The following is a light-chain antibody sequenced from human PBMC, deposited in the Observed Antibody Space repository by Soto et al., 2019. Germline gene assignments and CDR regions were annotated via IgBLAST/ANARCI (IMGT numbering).Light chain of an antibody. CDR3: QHYNDWPPTWT. CDR1: QSVSSK. V-gene: IGKV3-15*01. J-gene: IGKJ1*01. Sequence: ELVMTQSPATLSVSPGERDTLSCRASQSVSSKLAWYQQKPGQAPRVLIHGASTRATGIPARFSGSGSGTEFTLTISSLQSEDFAVYYCQHYNDWPPTWTLGQGTKV. CDR2: GAS.